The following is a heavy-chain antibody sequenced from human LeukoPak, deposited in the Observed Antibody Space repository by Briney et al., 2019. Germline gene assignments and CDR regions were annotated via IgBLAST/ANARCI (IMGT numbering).Heavy chain of an antibody. D-gene: IGHD6-13*01. CDR1: GFTFSSFW. J-gene: IGHJ4*02. V-gene: IGHV3-7*01. CDR2: IDQDGSVR. CDR3: ARDPGSSSFDY. Sequence: GGSLRLSCVASGFTFSSFWMSWVRQAPGKGLAFVANIDQDGSVRNYVDSVKGRFIISRDNAKNSLYLQMDSLRAEDTAVYFCARDPGSSSFDYWGLGTPVTVSS.